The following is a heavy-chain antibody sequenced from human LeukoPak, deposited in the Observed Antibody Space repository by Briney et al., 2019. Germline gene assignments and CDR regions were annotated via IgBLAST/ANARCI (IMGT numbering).Heavy chain of an antibody. V-gene: IGHV3-74*01. CDR3: ARSDYFDY. Sequence: GGSLRLSCAAPGFSFSSQWMHWVRQAPGKGLVWVARINSAGSSTRYADSVKGRFTVSRDNANNTLYLQMNSLRAEDTAVYYCARSDYFDYWGQGTLVTVSS. CDR2: INSAGSST. CDR1: GFSFSSQW. J-gene: IGHJ4*02.